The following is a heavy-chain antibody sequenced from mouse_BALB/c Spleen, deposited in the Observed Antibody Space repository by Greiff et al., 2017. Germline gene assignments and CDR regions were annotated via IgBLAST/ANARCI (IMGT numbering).Heavy chain of an antibody. CDR3: TRGGNYWFAY. CDR2: INPSNGGT. Sequence: QVQLKESGAELVKPGASVKLSCKASGYTFTSYYMYWVKQRPGQGLEWIGEINPSNGGTNFNEKFKSKATLTVDKSSSTAYMQLSSLTSEDSAVYYCTRGGNYWFAYWGQGTLVTVSA. V-gene: IGHV1S81*02. D-gene: IGHD2-1*01. CDR1: GYTFTSYY. J-gene: IGHJ3*01.